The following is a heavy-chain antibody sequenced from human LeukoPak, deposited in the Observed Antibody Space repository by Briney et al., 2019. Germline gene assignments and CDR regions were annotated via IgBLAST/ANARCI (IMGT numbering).Heavy chain of an antibody. D-gene: IGHD5-12*01. CDR1: GYTFTGYY. J-gene: IGHJ6*02. V-gene: IGHV1-2*04. Sequence: GPVKVSCKASGYTFTGYYMHWVRPAPGQGLEWMGWINPNSGGTNYAQKFQGWVTMTRDTSISTAYMELSRLRSDDTAVYYCARGHPSGYGVRWYYYYYGMDVWGQGTTVTVSS. CDR3: ARGHPSGYGVRWYYYYYGMDV. CDR2: INPNSGGT.